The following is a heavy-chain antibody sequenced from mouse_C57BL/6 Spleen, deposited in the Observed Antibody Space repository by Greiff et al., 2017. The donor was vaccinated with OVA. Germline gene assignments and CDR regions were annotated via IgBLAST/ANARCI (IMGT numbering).Heavy chain of an antibody. CDR2: INPSSGYT. CDR3: GRGGNDPAWFAY. J-gene: IGHJ3*01. CDR1: GYTFTSYW. Sequence: QVQLQQSGAELAKPGASVKLSCKASGYTFTSYWMPWVTQRPGQGLEWIGYINPSSGYTKYNQKFKDKATLTADKSSSTAYMQLSSLTYEDSAVYYCGRGGNDPAWFAYWGQGTLVTVSA. V-gene: IGHV1-7*01.